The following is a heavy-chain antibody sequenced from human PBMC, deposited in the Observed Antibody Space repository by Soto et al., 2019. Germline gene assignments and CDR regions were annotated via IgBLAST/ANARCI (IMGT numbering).Heavy chain of an antibody. V-gene: IGHV3-53*04. J-gene: IGHJ6*02. Sequence: EVQLVESGGGLVQPGGSLRLSCAASGIPVSSNYMTWVRQAPGKELEWVSVLHSGGDTYYANSVKGRFTISRHDSTNTLFLPMNSLTPEDTAVYYCARDGPYYYASRMDVWGQGTTVTVSS. CDR2: LHSGGDT. D-gene: IGHD3-10*01. CDR3: ARDGPYYYASRMDV. CDR1: GIPVSSNY.